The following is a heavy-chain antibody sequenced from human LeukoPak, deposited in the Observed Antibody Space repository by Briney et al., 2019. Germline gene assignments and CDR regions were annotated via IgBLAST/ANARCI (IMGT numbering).Heavy chain of an antibody. Sequence: GGSLRLSCAASGFTFSSYAMSWVRQAPGRGLEWVSAISGSGGGTYYADSVRGRFTISRDNSKNTLYLQMNSLRAEDTAVYYCARVHSSGWYFDYWGQGTLVTVSS. J-gene: IGHJ4*02. D-gene: IGHD6-19*01. V-gene: IGHV3-23*01. CDR2: ISGSGGGT. CDR1: GFTFSSYA. CDR3: ARVHSSGWYFDY.